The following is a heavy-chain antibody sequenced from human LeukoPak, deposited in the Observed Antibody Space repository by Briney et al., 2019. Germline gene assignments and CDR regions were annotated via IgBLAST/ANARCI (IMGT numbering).Heavy chain of an antibody. V-gene: IGHV4-59*12. CDR3: ARYGGNSGFDY. CDR1: GGSISSYY. D-gene: IGHD4-23*01. Sequence: SETLSLTCTVSGGSISSYYWSWIRQPPGKGLEWIGYIYYSGSTYYNPSLKSRVTISVDTSKNQFSLKLSSVTAADTAVYYCARYGGNSGFDYWGQGTLVTVSS. J-gene: IGHJ4*02. CDR2: IYYSGST.